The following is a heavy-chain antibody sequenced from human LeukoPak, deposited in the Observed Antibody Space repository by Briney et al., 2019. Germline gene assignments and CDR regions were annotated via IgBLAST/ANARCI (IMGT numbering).Heavy chain of an antibody. Sequence: GGSLRLSWAASGFTFSSYAMSWVRQAQGKGLEWVSAISGSGGSTYYADSVKGRFTISRDNSKNTLYLQMNSLRAEDTAVYYCASDYNWNYGLIDYWGQGTLVTVSS. D-gene: IGHD1-7*01. V-gene: IGHV3-23*01. J-gene: IGHJ4*02. CDR3: ASDYNWNYGLIDY. CDR2: ISGSGGST. CDR1: GFTFSSYA.